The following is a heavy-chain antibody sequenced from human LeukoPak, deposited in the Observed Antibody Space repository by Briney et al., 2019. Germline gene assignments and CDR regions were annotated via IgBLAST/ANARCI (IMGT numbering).Heavy chain of an antibody. Sequence: GGCLRLSCAASGFTFSSYSMNWARQSPGKGLEWVSSISSGSSYMYYADSVKGRFTISRDNAKNSLYLQMNSLRAEDTAVYYCARVTYYSDSSAYYYDSWGQGTLVTVSS. CDR2: ISSGSSYM. CDR1: GFTFSSYS. V-gene: IGHV3-21*01. CDR3: ARVTYYSDSSAYYYDS. J-gene: IGHJ4*02. D-gene: IGHD3-22*01.